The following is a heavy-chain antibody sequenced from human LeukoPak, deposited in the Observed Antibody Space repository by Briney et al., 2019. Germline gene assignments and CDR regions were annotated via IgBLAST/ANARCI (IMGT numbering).Heavy chain of an antibody. D-gene: IGHD6-19*01. V-gene: IGHV1-8*03. CDR1: GYTFTDYD. CDR2: MNPNSGNT. CDR3: TRDLYYSSGWSPQGY. Sequence: ASVTVSCKASGYTFTDYDFNWVRQAPGQGLEWMGWMNPNSGNTGYGQKFRGRVTFTRDTSKSTAYMELNILTSEDTAVYFCTRDLYYSSGWSPQGYWGQGTLVTVSS. J-gene: IGHJ4*02.